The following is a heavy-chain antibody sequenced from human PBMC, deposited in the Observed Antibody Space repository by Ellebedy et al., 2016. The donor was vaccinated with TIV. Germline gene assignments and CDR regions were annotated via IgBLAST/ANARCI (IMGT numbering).Heavy chain of an antibody. Sequence: GPLRLSXAASGFTFSSYAMSWIRQPPGKGLEWIGEINHSGSTNYNPSLKSRVTISVDTSKNQFSLKLSSVTAADTAVYYWARARSSVVAATHFDYWGQGTLVTVSS. D-gene: IGHD2-15*01. CDR2: INHSGST. CDR3: ARARSSVVAATHFDY. CDR1: GFTFSSYA. V-gene: IGHV4-34*01. J-gene: IGHJ4*02.